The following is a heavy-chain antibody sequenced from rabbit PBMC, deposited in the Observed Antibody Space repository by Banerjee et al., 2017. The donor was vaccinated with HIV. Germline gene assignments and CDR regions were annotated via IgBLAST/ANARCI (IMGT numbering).Heavy chain of an antibody. V-gene: IGHV1S45*01. CDR1: GFSFSSGYW. Sequence: QQQLEESGGDLVKPEGSLTLTCTASGFSFSSGYWMCWVRQAPGKGLELIACIYTGSGSTWYASWAKGRFTISKTSSTTVTLQMTSLTAADTATYFCTRDHHYNDYGDYIWGPGTLVTVS. CDR2: IYTGSGST. D-gene: IGHD2-1*01. CDR3: TRDHHYNDYGDYI. J-gene: IGHJ4*02.